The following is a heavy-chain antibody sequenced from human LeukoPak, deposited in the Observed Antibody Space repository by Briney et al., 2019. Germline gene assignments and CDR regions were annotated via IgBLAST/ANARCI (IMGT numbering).Heavy chain of an antibody. D-gene: IGHD4-17*01. J-gene: IGHJ4*02. V-gene: IGHV3-7*01. CDR2: IKQDGSEK. Sequence: AGGSLRLSCVASGFRFSNYWMSWVRQAPGKGLEWVANIKQDGSEKYYVDSVKGRFTISRDNAKNSLYLQMNSLRAEDTAGYYCARDVSTTVTTGGTFGYWGQGTLVTVSS. CDR3: ARDVSTTVTTGGTFGY. CDR1: GFRFSNYW.